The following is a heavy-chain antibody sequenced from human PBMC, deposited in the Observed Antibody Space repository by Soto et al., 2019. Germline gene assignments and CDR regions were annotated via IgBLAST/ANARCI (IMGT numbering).Heavy chain of an antibody. CDR2: ISGGGGST. CDR3: AKTETFNGYYNAFDY. J-gene: IGHJ4*02. CDR1: GFSFAGYA. Sequence: GGSLRLSCAASGFSFAGYALTWVRLAPGKGLEWVASISGGGGSTYYTDSVKGRFSISRDNSNRVVYLQMGSLTAGDTAVYYCAKTETFNGYYNAFDYWGQGTRVTVSS. V-gene: IGHV3-23*01. D-gene: IGHD3-9*01.